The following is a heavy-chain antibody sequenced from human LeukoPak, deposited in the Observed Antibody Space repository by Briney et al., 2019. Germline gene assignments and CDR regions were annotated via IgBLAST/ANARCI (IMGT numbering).Heavy chain of an antibody. V-gene: IGHV3-11*06. CDR2: ISSSSSSYT. J-gene: IGHJ4*02. CDR1: GFTFSDYY. Sequence: PGGSLRLSCAASGFTFSDYYMSWIRQAPGKGLEWVSYISSSSSSYTNYADSVKGRFTISRDNAKNSLYLQMNSLRAEDTAVYYCARGGVDYDILTGYYPDYWGQGTLVTVSS. CDR3: ARGGVDYDILTGYYPDY. D-gene: IGHD3-9*01.